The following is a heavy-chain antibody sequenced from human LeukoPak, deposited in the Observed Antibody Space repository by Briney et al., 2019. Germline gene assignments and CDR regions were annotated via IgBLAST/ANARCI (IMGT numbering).Heavy chain of an antibody. V-gene: IGHV3-23*01. CDR2: IRGSGGST. CDR3: AKLHTVKLRLWFGGLLSYVQH. D-gene: IGHD3-10*01. CDR1: GFTFSSYA. Sequence: GGSLRLSCAASGFTFSSYAMSWVRQAPGKGLEWVSSIRGSGGSTYYADSVKGRFTISRDNSKNTLYMQMNSLRAEDTAVYYCAKLHTVKLRLWFGGLLSYVQHWGQGTLVTVSS. J-gene: IGHJ1*01.